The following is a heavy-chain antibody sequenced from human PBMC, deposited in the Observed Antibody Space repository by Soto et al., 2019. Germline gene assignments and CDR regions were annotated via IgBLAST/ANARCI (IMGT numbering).Heavy chain of an antibody. J-gene: IGHJ6*03. V-gene: IGHV1-3*01. Sequence: ASVKVSCKASGYTFTSYAMHWVRQAPGQRLEWMGWINAGNGNTKYSQRFQGRVTITRDTSASTAYMELSSLRSEDTAVYYCARGQYSSSWYTLHRGPKNYYYMDVWGKGTTVTVSS. D-gene: IGHD6-13*01. CDR1: GYTFTSYA. CDR2: INAGNGNT. CDR3: ARGQYSSSWYTLHRGPKNYYYMDV.